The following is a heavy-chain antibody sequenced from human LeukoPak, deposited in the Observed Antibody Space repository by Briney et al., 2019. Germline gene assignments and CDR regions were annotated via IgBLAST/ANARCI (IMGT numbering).Heavy chain of an antibody. CDR3: ASPAVAGTGGYLDY. CDR1: GGSISSSNW. J-gene: IGHJ4*02. CDR2: IYHSGST. Sequence: PSETLSLTCAVSGGSISSSNWWSWVRQPPGKGLEWIGEIYHSGSTNYNPSLKSRVTISVDKSKNQFSLKLSSVTAADTAVYYCASPAVAGTGGYLDYWGQETLVTVSS. D-gene: IGHD6-19*01. V-gene: IGHV4-4*02.